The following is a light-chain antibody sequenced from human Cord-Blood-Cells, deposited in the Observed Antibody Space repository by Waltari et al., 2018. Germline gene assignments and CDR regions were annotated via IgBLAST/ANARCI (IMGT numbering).Light chain of an antibody. CDR3: QQYNSYLYT. V-gene: IGKV1-5*03. Sequence: DLQMPPPRLTLPASVRHTVTITCRASQSISSWLAWYQQKPGNAPKLLIYKASSLASGVPSRFSGSGSGTEFTLTISSLQPDDFAAYYCQQYNSYLYTFGQGTKLEIK. CDR2: KAS. J-gene: IGKJ2*01. CDR1: QSISSW.